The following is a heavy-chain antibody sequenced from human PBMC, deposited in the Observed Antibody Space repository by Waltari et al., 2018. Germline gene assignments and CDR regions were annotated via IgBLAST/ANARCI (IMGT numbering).Heavy chain of an antibody. J-gene: IGHJ4*02. CDR3: AKAGITLVRDYFDY. D-gene: IGHD3-10*01. V-gene: IGHV3-30*18. CDR2: ISYDGSHK. Sequence: VHLVEAGGGVGQPVGSLELSGEVPGLCLGNGARHWVRQVPGKGLEWVALISYDGSHKFYAESVGGRFTISRDNSKNTVYLQMNDLRAEDTAVFYCAKAGITLVRDYFDYWGLGTLVTVSS. CDR1: GLCLGNGA.